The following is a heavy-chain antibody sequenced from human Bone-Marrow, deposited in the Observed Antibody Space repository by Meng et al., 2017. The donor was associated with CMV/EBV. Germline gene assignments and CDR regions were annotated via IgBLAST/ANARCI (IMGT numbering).Heavy chain of an antibody. V-gene: IGHV1-24*01. CDR2: FDPEDGET. D-gene: IGHD4-17*01. Sequence: QSPLEQAGDAVKNPGASCQVSGKVSGYTLTELSMHWVRQAPGKGLEWMGGFDPEDGETIYAQKFQGRVTMTEDTSTDTAYMELSSLRSEDTAVYYCATSGNGDYLTGGYWGQGTLVTVSS. CDR3: ATSGNGDYLTGGY. J-gene: IGHJ4*02. CDR1: GYTLTELS.